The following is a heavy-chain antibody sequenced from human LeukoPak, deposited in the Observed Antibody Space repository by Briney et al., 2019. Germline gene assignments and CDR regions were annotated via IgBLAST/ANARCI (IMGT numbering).Heavy chain of an antibody. J-gene: IGHJ4*02. CDR1: GASISGGTYY. D-gene: IGHD1-26*01. CDR3: ARRGGSGRAFDY. V-gene: IGHV4-39*01. CDR2: IYYTGRT. Sequence: PSETLTLTCSVSGASISGGTYYWGRIRQPPGKGLVWIGSIYYTGRTYDNPSLKSRVTISVDTSKNQFSLKLSSVTAADTAVYYCARRGGSGRAFDYWGQGTLVTVSS.